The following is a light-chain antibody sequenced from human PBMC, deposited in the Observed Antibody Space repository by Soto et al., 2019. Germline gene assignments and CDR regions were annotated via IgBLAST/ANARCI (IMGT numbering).Light chain of an antibody. V-gene: IGLV4-69*01. Sequence: QPVLTQSPSASASLGASVKLTCTLSSGHSNYAIAWHQQQPEKGPRYLMKLNRDGSHSQGDGLPHRFSGSSSRAERYLAIASLLYEDEDDYYCQNWGTGIVIFGGGTKLTVL. J-gene: IGLJ2*01. CDR1: SGHSNYA. CDR2: LNRDGSH. CDR3: QNWGTGIVI.